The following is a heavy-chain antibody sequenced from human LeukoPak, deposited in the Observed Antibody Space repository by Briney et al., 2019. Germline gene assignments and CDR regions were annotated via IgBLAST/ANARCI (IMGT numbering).Heavy chain of an antibody. CDR1: GFTFSSYA. CDR2: ISGSGGST. D-gene: IGHD2-8*01. CDR3: AKVGCCTNGVPDY. Sequence: GGSLRLSCAASGFTFSSYAMSWVRQAPGKGLEWVSAISGSGGSTYCADSVKGRFTISRDNSKNTPYLQMNSLRAEDTAVYYCAKVGCCTNGVPDYWGQGTLVTVSS. J-gene: IGHJ4*02. V-gene: IGHV3-23*01.